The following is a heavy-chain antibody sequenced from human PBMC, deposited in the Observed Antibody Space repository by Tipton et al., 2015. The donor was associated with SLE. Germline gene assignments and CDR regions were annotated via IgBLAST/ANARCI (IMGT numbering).Heavy chain of an antibody. Sequence: QLVQSGAEVKKPGASVKVSCKASGYTFTSYDINWVRQATGQGLEWMGWMNPNSGNTGSAQKFQGRVTITRNTSISTAYMELSSLRSEDTAVYYCARGCSGGSCYSKLYFQHWGQGTLVTVSS. CDR3: ARGCSGGSCYSKLYFQH. CDR2: MNPNSGNT. J-gene: IGHJ1*01. CDR1: GYTFTSYD. V-gene: IGHV1-8*01. D-gene: IGHD2-15*01.